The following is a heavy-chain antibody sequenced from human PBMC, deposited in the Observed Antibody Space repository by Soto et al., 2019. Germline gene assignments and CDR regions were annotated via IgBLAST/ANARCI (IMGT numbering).Heavy chain of an antibody. CDR3: AHGAFGGVLVPFAY. CDR1: RFTFSNYA. D-gene: IGHD3-16*02. J-gene: IGHJ4*02. V-gene: IGHV3-23*01. CDR2: IDGSVASP. Sequence: PGGSLRLSCAASRFTFSNYAMNWVRQAPGKGLEWVSGIDGSVASPYYADSVKGRFTISRDNSKNTLYLQMNSLRAEDTAVYYCAHGAFGGVLVPFAYWCQGTLVTVSS.